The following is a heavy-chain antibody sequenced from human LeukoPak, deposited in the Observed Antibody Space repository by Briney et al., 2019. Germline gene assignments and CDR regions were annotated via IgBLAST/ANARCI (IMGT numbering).Heavy chain of an antibody. Sequence: GGSLRLSCAASGFTFSSYAMHWVRQAPGKGLEWVAVISYDGSNKYYADSVKGRFTISRDNSKNTLYLQMNSLRAEDTAVYYCARGRAARGVAFDIWGQGTMVTVSS. V-gene: IGHV3-30-3*01. CDR3: ARGRAARGVAFDI. CDR2: ISYDGSNK. J-gene: IGHJ3*02. CDR1: GFTFSSYA. D-gene: IGHD5-24*01.